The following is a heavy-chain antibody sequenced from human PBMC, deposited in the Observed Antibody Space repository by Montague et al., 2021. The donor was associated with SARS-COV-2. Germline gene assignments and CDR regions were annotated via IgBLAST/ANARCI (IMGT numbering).Heavy chain of an antibody. Sequence: SLRLSCAASGFTFSSYSMNWVRQAPGKGLEWVSYISSSSTTYYADSVKGRFTISRDNAKNSLYLQMNSLRAEDTAVYYCAREGEMATIWVGYYYYGMDVWGQGTTVTVSS. CDR3: AREGEMATIWVGYYYYGMDV. D-gene: IGHD5-24*01. CDR2: ISSSSTT. CDR1: GFTFSSYS. J-gene: IGHJ6*02. V-gene: IGHV3-48*04.